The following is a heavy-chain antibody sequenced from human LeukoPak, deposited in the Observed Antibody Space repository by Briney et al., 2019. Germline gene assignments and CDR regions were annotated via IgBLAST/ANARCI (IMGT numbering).Heavy chain of an antibody. D-gene: IGHD1-26*01. CDR3: ASSGSSLPPPYYYYYYYMDV. J-gene: IGHJ6*03. CDR1: GGTFSSYA. CDR2: IIPIFGTA. Sequence: SVKVSCKASGGTFSSYAISWVRQAPGQGLEWMGGIIPIFGTANYAQKFQGRVTITTDESTSTAYMELSSLRSEDTAVYYCASSGSSLPPPYYYYYYYMDVWGKGTTVTVSS. V-gene: IGHV1-69*05.